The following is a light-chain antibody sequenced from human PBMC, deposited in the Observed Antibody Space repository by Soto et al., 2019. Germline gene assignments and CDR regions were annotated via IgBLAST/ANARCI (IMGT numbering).Light chain of an antibody. V-gene: IGLV1-40*01. J-gene: IGLJ2*01. CDR2: GNS. Sequence: QSVLTQPPSVSGAPGQRVTISCTGSSCNIGAGYDVPWYQQLPGTAPKLLIYGNSNRPSGVPNRFSGSKSGTSASLAITGLQAEDEADYYCRSYASSRTGVVFGGGTKLTVL. CDR1: SCNIGAGYD. CDR3: RSYASSRTGVV.